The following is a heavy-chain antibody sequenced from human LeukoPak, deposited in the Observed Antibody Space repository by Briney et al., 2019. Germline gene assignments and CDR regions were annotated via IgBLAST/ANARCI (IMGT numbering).Heavy chain of an antibody. CDR2: ISAYNGNT. Sequence: ALVKVSCKASGYTFTSYGISWVRHAPGQGLEWMGWISAYNGNTNYAQKLQGGVTMTTHTPTSTAYMELRSLRSDDTAVYYCARDQVGATRLSDPWGQGTLVTVSS. CDR1: GYTFTSYG. J-gene: IGHJ5*02. D-gene: IGHD1-26*01. CDR3: ARDQVGATRLSDP. V-gene: IGHV1-18*01.